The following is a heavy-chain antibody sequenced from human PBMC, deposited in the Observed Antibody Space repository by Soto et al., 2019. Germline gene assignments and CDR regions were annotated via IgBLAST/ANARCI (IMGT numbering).Heavy chain of an antibody. CDR2: ISYDGSNK. J-gene: IGHJ4*02. V-gene: IGHV3-30*18. D-gene: IGHD6-13*01. CDR1: GFTFSSYG. CDR3: AKDRDRTGIAAAGYFDY. Sequence: GGSLRLSCAASGFTFSSYGMHWVRQAPGKGLEWVAVISYDGSNKYYADSVKGRFTISRDNSKNTLYLQMNSLRAEDTAVYYCAKDRDRTGIAAAGYFDYWGQGTLVTVSS.